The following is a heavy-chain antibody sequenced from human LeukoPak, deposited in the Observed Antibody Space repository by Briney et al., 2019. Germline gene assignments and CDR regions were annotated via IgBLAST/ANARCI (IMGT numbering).Heavy chain of an antibody. J-gene: IGHJ6*03. CDR1: GGSISSYY. V-gene: IGHV4-59*01. CDR2: IYYSGST. CDR3: ARHHPGTDYYYYMDV. Sequence: SETLSLTCTVSGGSISSYYWSWIRQPPGKGLEWIGYIYYSGSTNYNPSLKSRVTISVDTSKNQFSLKLSSVTAADTAVYYCARHHPGTDYYYYMDVWGKGTTVTVSS. D-gene: IGHD1-1*01.